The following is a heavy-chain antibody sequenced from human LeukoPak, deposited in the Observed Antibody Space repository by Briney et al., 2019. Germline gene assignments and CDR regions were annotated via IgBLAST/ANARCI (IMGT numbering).Heavy chain of an antibody. Sequence: SVKVSCKASGGTFSSYAISWVRQAPGQGLEWMGAIIPIFGTANYAQKFQGRVTITADESTSTAYMELSSLRSEDTAVYYCASLERGFGEKKYYYYYGMDVWGQGTTVTVSS. CDR1: GGTFSSYA. D-gene: IGHD3-10*01. CDR2: IIPIFGTA. CDR3: ASLERGFGEKKYYYYYGMDV. J-gene: IGHJ6*02. V-gene: IGHV1-69*13.